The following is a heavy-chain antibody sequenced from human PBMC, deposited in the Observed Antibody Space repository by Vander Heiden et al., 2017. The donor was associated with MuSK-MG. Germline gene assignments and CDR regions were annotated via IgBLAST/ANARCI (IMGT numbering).Heavy chain of an antibody. V-gene: IGHV3-30*18. D-gene: IGHD2-2*01. CDR2: ISYDGSNK. CDR3: AKEVKVRYQLPRWVPFDY. CDR1: GFTFSSYG. J-gene: IGHJ4*02. Sequence: QVQLVESGGGVVQPGRSLRLSCAASGFTFSSYGMHWVRQAPGKGLEWVAVISYDGSNKYYADSVKGRFTISRDNSKNTLYLQMNSLRAEDTAVYYCAKEVKVRYQLPRWVPFDYWGQGTLVTVSS.